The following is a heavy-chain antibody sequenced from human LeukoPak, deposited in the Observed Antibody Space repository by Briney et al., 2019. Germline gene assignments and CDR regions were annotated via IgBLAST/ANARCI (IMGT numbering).Heavy chain of an antibody. J-gene: IGHJ4*02. CDR1: GVMFPSYW. V-gene: IGHV3-7*01. D-gene: IGHD6-19*01. CDR3: ARDLIALAAPSY. Sequence: PGGSLRLSCAASGVMFPSYWMTWVPQAPGQGLEWVANIKQDGSEKYYVDSVKGRFTISRDNAKNSVYLQMNSLRAEDTAVYYCARDLIALAAPSYWGQGILVTVSP. CDR2: IKQDGSEK.